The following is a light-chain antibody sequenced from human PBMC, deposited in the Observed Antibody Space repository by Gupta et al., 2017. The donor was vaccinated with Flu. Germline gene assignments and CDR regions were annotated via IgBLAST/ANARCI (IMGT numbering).Light chain of an antibody. CDR3: AAWDDRLSAVV. V-gene: IGLV1-44*01. CDR2: NNY. CDR1: SSNIGSNA. Sequence: QSVLTQPPSASATPGQRVTISCSGSSSNIGSNAVNWYQQLPGTAPKLLIYNNYQRPSGVPARFSGSESDTSASLAISGLQAEDEADYYCAAWDDRLSAVVFGGGTKLAVL. J-gene: IGLJ2*01.